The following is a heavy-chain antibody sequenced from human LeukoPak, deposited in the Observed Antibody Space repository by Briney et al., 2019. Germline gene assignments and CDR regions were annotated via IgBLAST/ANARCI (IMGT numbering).Heavy chain of an antibody. CDR2: IYTSGST. V-gene: IGHV4-4*07. Sequence: SETLSLTCTVSGGSISSYYWSWVRQPAGKGLEWIGRIYTSGSTNYNPSLKSRVTMSVATSTTQFSLKLSSVTAAATAVYYCAREYSSGWYGIDPWGQGTLVTVSS. CDR1: GGSISSYY. CDR3: AREYSSGWYGIDP. D-gene: IGHD6-19*01. J-gene: IGHJ5*02.